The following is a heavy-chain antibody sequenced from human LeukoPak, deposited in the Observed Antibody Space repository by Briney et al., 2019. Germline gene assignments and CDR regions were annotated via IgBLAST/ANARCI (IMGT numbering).Heavy chain of an antibody. CDR1: GGSFSGYY. CDR3: AREKDYGDYAVGY. CDR2: INHIGST. D-gene: IGHD4-17*01. V-gene: IGHV4-34*01. Sequence: SETLSLTCAVYGGSFSGYYWSWIRQPPGKGLEWIGEINHIGSTNYNPSLKSRVTISVDTSKNQFSLKLSSVTAADTAVYYCAREKDYGDYAVGYWGQGILVTVSS. J-gene: IGHJ4*02.